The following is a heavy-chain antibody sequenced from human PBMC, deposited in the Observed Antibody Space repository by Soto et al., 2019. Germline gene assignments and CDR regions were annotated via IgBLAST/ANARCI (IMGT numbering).Heavy chain of an antibody. V-gene: IGHV4-59*08. D-gene: IGHD2-2*02. CDR3: ARRAYSMDV. Sequence: QVQLQESGPGLVKPSETLSLICTVSGYSISSFHWSWIRQPPGKGLEWIGYIYNSGSTNYNHSLKSRVTISVDTSKNQFSLKLSSVTAADTDVYYCARRAYSMDVWGQGTTVTVSS. J-gene: IGHJ6*02. CDR2: IYNSGST. CDR1: GYSISSFH.